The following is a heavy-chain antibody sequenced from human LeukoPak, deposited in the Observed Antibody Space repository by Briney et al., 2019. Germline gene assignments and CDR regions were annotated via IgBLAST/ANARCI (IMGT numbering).Heavy chain of an antibody. CDR3: AREFRHSTGWSLYYFDR. V-gene: IGHV4-4*07. CDR2: IYASGSA. CDR1: GGSITLYY. J-gene: IGHJ4*02. Sequence: SETLSLTCTVSGGSITLYYWSWVRHPTGRGLEWIGRIYASGSANYSSSLKSRVSMSVDTSKNQFSLNLSSVTAADTGVYYCAREFRHSTGWSLYYFDRWGQGILVTVAS. D-gene: IGHD2/OR15-2a*01.